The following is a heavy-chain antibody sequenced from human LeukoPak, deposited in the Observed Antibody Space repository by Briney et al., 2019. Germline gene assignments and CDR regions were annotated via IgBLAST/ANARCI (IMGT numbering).Heavy chain of an antibody. D-gene: IGHD6-13*01. J-gene: IGHJ4*02. CDR1: GGSFSDYY. CDR3: ARDSSSWYRGNFDY. Sequence: SETLSLTCAVYGGSFSDYYWSWIRQPPGKGLEWIGEINHSGSTNYNPSLKSPVTISVDTSKNQFSLKLRSVTAADTAVYYCARDSSSWYRGNFDYWGQGTLVTVSS. V-gene: IGHV4-34*01. CDR2: INHSGST.